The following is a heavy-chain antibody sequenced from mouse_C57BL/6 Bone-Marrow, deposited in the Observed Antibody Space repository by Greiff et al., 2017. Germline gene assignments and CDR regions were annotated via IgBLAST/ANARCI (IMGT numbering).Heavy chain of an antibody. D-gene: IGHD1-1*01. J-gene: IGHJ2*01. CDR1: GYTFTSYW. CDR3: AGLRAFDYYGSSFDF. CDR2: IDPSDSFT. V-gene: IGHV1-59*01. Sequence: QVQLQQPGAELVRPGTSVKLSCKASGYTFTSYWMHWVKQRPGQGLEWIGVIDPSDSFTNYNQKFKGKATLTVDTSSSTAYMQRSSLTSEDSAVYYCAGLRAFDYYGSSFDFWGTGTTLTVSS.